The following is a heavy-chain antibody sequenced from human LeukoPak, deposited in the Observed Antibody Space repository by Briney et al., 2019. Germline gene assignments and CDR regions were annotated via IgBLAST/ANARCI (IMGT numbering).Heavy chain of an antibody. Sequence: LGTLSLSCAVSGGSLCVDSSRCVRDCPGEGLEWGWEIYHTVGTTYNPSLKSRVTISQDRSKNQFFLKLYFVTAADTALYFCAGGRWDLRFQHWGQGTLVTVSS. D-gene: IGHD1-26*01. CDR3: AGGRWDLRFQH. V-gene: IGHV4-34*01. J-gene: IGHJ1*01. CDR1: GGSLCVDS. CDR2: IYHTVGT.